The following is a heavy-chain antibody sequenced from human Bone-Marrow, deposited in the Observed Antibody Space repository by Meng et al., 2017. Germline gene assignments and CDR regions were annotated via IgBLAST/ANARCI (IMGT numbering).Heavy chain of an antibody. CDR2: INPNSGGT. J-gene: IGHJ4*02. CDR3: ARDPDVDTARGDY. Sequence: QLVQSGAEVKKPVASVKVSCKASGYTFTNYDINWVRQATGQGLEWMGRINPNSGGTNYAQKFQGRVTMTRDTSISTAYMELSRLRSDDTAVYYCARDPDVDTARGDYWGQGTLVTVSS. CDR1: GYTFTNYD. V-gene: IGHV1-2*06. D-gene: IGHD5-18*01.